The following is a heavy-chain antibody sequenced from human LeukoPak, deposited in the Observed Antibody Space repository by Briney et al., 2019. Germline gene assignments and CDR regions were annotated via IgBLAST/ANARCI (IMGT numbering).Heavy chain of an antibody. CDR1: GGTFSSYA. CDR3: ARDLQDYYGSGSSH. J-gene: IGHJ4*02. CDR2: IIPILGIA. D-gene: IGHD3-10*01. Sequence: SVKVSCKASGGTFSSYAISWVRQAPGRGLEWMGRIIPILGIANYAQKFQGRVTITADKSTSTAYMELSSLRSEDTAVYYCARDLQDYYGSGSSHWGQGTLVTVSS. V-gene: IGHV1-69*04.